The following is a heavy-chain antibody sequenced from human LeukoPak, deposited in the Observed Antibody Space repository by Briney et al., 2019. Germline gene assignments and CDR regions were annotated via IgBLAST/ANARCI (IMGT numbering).Heavy chain of an antibody. J-gene: IGHJ4*02. Sequence: PSETLSLTCAVYGGSFSGYYWSWIRQPPGKGLEWIGEINHSGSTNYNPSLKSRVTISVDTSKNQFSLKLSSVTAADTAVYYCARWPYYYDSSDYWGQGTLVTVSS. CDR3: ARWPYYYDSSDY. CDR1: GGSFSGYY. V-gene: IGHV4-34*01. CDR2: INHSGST. D-gene: IGHD3-22*01.